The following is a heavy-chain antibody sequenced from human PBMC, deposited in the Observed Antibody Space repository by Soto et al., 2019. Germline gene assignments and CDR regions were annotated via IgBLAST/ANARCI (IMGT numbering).Heavy chain of an antibody. D-gene: IGHD3-3*01. J-gene: IGHJ3*02. Sequence: QVQLVQSGAEVKKPGASVKVSCKASGYTFASYGLSWVRQAPGQGLEWMGWTSAYNGNTNYAQKLQGRVTMTTDTSTSTAYMELRSLRSDDTAVYYCARGRLRFLEWSKDALDIWGQGTMVTVSS. CDR2: TSAYNGNT. CDR1: GYTFASYG. V-gene: IGHV1-18*01. CDR3: ARGRLRFLEWSKDALDI.